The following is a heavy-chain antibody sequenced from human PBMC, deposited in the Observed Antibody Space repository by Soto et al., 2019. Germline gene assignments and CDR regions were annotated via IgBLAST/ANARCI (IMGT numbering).Heavy chain of an antibody. J-gene: IGHJ6*02. V-gene: IGHV3-30-3*01. CDR3: ARDTDYYYYGMDV. Sequence: GGSLRLSCAASGFTFSSYAMHWVRQAPGKGLEWVAVISYDGSNKYYTDSVKGRFTISRDDSKNTLYLQMNSLRADDTAVEYCARDTDYYYYGMDVWGQGTTFTVSS. D-gene: IGHD4-17*01. CDR2: ISYDGSNK. CDR1: GFTFSSYA.